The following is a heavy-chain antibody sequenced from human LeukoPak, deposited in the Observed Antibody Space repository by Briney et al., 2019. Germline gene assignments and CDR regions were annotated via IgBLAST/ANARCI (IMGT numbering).Heavy chain of an antibody. CDR2: IIPIFGTA. Sequence: ASVKVSCKASGGTFSSFAISWVRQAPGQGLEWMAGIIPIFGTANYAQKFQGRVTITADESTSTAYMELSSLRSEDTAVYYCASVNFGVSLWGQGTLVTVSS. V-gene: IGHV1-69*13. CDR1: GGTFSSFA. D-gene: IGHD3-3*01. J-gene: IGHJ4*02. CDR3: ASVNFGVSL.